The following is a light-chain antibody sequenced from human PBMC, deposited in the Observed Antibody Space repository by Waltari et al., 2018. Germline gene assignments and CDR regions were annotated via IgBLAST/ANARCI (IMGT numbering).Light chain of an antibody. V-gene: IGLV2-8*01. CDR3: SSYAGSNNWV. CDR2: EVS. Sequence: QSALTQPPSASGSPGQSVTISCTGTRSDVGGYNYVSWYPQHPGKAPQLMIYEVSKRPSGVPDRFSGSKSGNTASLTVSGLQAEDEADYYCSSYAGSNNWVFGGGTKLTVL. J-gene: IGLJ3*02. CDR1: RSDVGGYNY.